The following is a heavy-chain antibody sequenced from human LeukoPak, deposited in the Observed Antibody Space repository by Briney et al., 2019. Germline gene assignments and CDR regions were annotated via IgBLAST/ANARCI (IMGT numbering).Heavy chain of an antibody. CDR1: GGTFSSYA. V-gene: IGHV1-69*05. Sequence: EASVKVSCKASGGTFSSYAISWVRQAPGQGLEWMGGIIPIFGTANYAQKFQGRVTITTDESTSTAYMELSSLRSEDTAVYYCASHQGRSAQGHWFDPWGQGTLVTVSS. D-gene: IGHD4-17*01. CDR2: IIPIFGTA. CDR3: ASHQGRSAQGHWFDP. J-gene: IGHJ5*02.